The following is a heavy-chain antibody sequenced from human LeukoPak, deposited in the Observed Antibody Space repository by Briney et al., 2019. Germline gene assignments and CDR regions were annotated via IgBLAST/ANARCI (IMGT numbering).Heavy chain of an antibody. CDR2: ISGGGDTI. D-gene: IGHD1-1*01. CDR3: AKGTETPGYLDY. J-gene: IGHJ4*02. V-gene: IGHV3-23*01. CDR1: GFTFSSYA. Sequence: GGSLRLSCAASGFTFSSYAMNWARQAPGKGLEWVSAISGGGDTIYYTDSVKGRFTISRDNSKNTLYLQMNSLRVDDTAVYYCAKGTETPGYLDYWGQGTLVTVST.